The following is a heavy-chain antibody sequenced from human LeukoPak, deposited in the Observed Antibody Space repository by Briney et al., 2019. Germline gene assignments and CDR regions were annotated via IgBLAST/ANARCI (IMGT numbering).Heavy chain of an antibody. J-gene: IGHJ5*02. Sequence: PSETLSLTCTVSGGSISSYYWSWIRQPPGKGLEWIGYIYYSGSTNYNPSLKSRVTISVDTSKNQFSLKLSSVTAADTAVYYCARGVWCMLSACDWFDPWGQGTLVTVSS. CDR3: ARGVWCMLSACDWFDP. CDR2: IYYSGST. CDR1: GGSISSYY. D-gene: IGHD2-8*01. V-gene: IGHV4-59*01.